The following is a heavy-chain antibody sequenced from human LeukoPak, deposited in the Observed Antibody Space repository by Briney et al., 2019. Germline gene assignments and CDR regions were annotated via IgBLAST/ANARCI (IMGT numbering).Heavy chain of an antibody. Sequence: GGSLRLSCAASGFTFSTSWMSWVRQAPGEGLEWVANINQDGREKYSVDSVKGRFTISRDNAKNSLYLQMNSLRAEDTAVYYCARDYTYYYDDSGPHYYFDYWGQGTLVTVSS. CDR2: INQDGREK. V-gene: IGHV3-7*04. J-gene: IGHJ4*02. D-gene: IGHD3-22*01. CDR3: ARDYTYYYDDSGPHYYFDY. CDR1: GFTFSTSW.